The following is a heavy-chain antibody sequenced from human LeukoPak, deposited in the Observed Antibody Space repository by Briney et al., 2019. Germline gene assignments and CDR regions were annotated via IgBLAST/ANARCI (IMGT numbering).Heavy chain of an antibody. CDR1: GFTFSSYG. D-gene: IGHD3-22*01. V-gene: IGHV3-33*01. CDR3: ARGSPEYYYDSSGYYRAFDI. J-gene: IGHJ3*02. CDR2: IWYDGSIK. Sequence: GGSLRLSCAASGFTFSSYGMHWVRQAPGKGLEWVAVIWYDGSIKYYADSVKGRFTISRDNSKNTLYLQMNSLRAEDTAVYYCARGSPEYYYDSSGYYRAFDIWGQGTMVTVSS.